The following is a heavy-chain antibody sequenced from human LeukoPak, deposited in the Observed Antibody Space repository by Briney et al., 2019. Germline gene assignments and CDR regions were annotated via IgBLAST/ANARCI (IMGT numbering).Heavy chain of an antibody. J-gene: IGHJ2*01. CDR1: GFTFSTYA. D-gene: IGHD4-17*01. Sequence: GRSLRLSCAASGFTFSTYAMHWVRQAPGKGLEWVAFISYDGTNKYCADSVKGRFTISRDNSKNTLYLQMNSLRAEDTAVYYCASVTTWWYFDLWGRGTLVTVSS. CDR2: ISYDGTNK. V-gene: IGHV3-30-3*01. CDR3: ASVTTWWYFDL.